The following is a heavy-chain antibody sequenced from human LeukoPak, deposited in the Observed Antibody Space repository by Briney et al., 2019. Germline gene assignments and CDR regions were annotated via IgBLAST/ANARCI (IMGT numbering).Heavy chain of an antibody. J-gene: IGHJ4*02. Sequence: GSLRLSCAASGFTFSSYSMHWVRQAPGKGLEWIGSIYYSGSTYYNPSLKSRVTISVDTSKNQFSLKLSSVTAADTAVYYCARCSTTGMDYWGQGTLVTVSS. CDR1: GFTFSSYS. CDR3: ARCSTTGMDY. V-gene: IGHV4-39*07. D-gene: IGHD5/OR15-5a*01. CDR2: IYYSGST.